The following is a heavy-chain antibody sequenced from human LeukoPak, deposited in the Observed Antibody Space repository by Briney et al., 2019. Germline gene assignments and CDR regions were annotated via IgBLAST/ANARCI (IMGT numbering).Heavy chain of an antibody. CDR1: GYTLTQLS. D-gene: IGHD3-22*01. V-gene: IGHV1-24*01. CDR3: ATNAVGGYHSYFQH. Sequence: ASVKVSCKVSGYTLTQLSMHWVRQAPGKGLEGMGGFDPEDGETIYAQKFQGRVTMTEDTSTDTAYMELSSLRAEDTAVYYCATNAVGGYHSYFQHWGQGTLVTVSS. J-gene: IGHJ1*01. CDR2: FDPEDGET.